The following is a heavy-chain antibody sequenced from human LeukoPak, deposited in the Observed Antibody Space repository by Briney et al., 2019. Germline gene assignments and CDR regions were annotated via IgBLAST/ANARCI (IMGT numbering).Heavy chain of an antibody. CDR1: GGSINSGSYY. CDR3: ARGVHGYSYGYVPWELYSYMDV. V-gene: IGHV4-61*09. D-gene: IGHD5-18*01. J-gene: IGHJ6*03. Sequence: PSQTLSLTCTVSGGSINSGSYYWSWIRQPAGKGLEWMGHFYTSGHTCYNPSLKSRVTISVDTSKNQFSLKMNSVTAADTAVYYCARGVHGYSYGYVPWELYSYMDVWGKGTTVSISS. CDR2: FYTSGHT.